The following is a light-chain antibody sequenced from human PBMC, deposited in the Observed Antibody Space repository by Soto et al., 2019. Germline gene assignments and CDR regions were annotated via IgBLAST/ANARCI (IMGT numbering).Light chain of an antibody. CDR1: SSDVDDYNY. CDR2: DVT. Sequence: QSALTQPRSVSGSPGQSVTISCTGTSSDVDDYNYVSWYQQHPDTAAKLMIYDVTKRPSGVPDRFSGSKSGNTASLTISGLQAEDEADYYCCSYAGGYVFEVIFGGGTKLTVL. CDR3: CSYAGGYVFEVI. J-gene: IGLJ2*01. V-gene: IGLV2-11*01.